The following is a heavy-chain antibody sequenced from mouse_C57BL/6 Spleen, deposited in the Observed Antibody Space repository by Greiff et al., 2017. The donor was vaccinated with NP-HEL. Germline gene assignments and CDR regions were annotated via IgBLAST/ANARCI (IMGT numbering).Heavy chain of an antibody. J-gene: IGHJ3*01. Sequence: VQLKESGPELVKPGASVKISCKASGYSFTSYYIHWVKQRPGQGLEWIGWIYPGSGNTKYNEKFKGKATLTADTSSSTAYMQLSSLTSEDSAVYYCARSYDYDSAWFAYWGQGTLVTVSA. CDR2: IYPGSGNT. D-gene: IGHD2-4*01. CDR1: GYSFTSYY. V-gene: IGHV1-66*01. CDR3: ARSYDYDSAWFAY.